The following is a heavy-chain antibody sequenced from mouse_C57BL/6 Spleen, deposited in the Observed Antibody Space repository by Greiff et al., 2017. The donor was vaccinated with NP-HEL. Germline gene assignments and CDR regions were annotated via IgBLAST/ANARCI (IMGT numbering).Heavy chain of an antibody. CDR1: GYTFTSYW. Sequence: QVQLQQPGAELVRPGSSVKLSCKASGYTFTSYWMDWVKQRPGQGLEWIGNIYPSDSETHYNQKFKDKATLTVDKSSSTAYMQISSLTSEDSAVYYCAREGELGKMDYWGQGTTLTVSS. CDR3: AREGELGKMDY. CDR2: IYPSDSET. D-gene: IGHD4-1*01. J-gene: IGHJ2*01. V-gene: IGHV1-61*01.